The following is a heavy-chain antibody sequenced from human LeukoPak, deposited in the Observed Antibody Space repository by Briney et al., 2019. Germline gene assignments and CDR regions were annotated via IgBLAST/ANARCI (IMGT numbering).Heavy chain of an antibody. Sequence: GASVKVSCKASGYTFTGYYMHWVRQAPGQGLEWMGWINPNSGGTNYAQKFQGRVTMTRDTSISTAYMELSSLRSEDTAVYYCARDPPYDTSGYYFDYWGQGTLVTVSS. J-gene: IGHJ4*02. D-gene: IGHD3-22*01. V-gene: IGHV1-2*02. CDR2: INPNSGGT. CDR1: GYTFTGYY. CDR3: ARDPPYDTSGYYFDY.